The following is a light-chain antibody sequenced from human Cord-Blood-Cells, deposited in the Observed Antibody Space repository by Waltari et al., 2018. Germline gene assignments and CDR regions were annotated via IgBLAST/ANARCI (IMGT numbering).Light chain of an antibody. CDR3: CSYAGSSTVV. CDR1: SSDVGSYNL. Sequence: QSALTQPASVSGSTGQSITISCTGTSSDVGSYNLVSWYQQHTGKAPKLMIYEGSKRPSGVSKRFSGSKSGNTASLTISGLQAEDEAYYYCCSYAGSSTVVFGGGTKLTVL. V-gene: IGLV2-23*01. J-gene: IGLJ2*01. CDR2: EGS.